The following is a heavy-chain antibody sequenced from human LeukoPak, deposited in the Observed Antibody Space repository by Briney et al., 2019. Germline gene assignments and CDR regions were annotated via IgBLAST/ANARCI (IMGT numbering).Heavy chain of an antibody. CDR3: ARGDQRYCSSPSCPYYFAY. CDR1: GFTFSSYS. Sequence: GGSLRLSCAASGFTFSSYSMNWVRQAPGKGLEWVSSISSSSSYIYYADSVKGRFTISRDNPKNSLYLQMNSLRAEDTAVYYCARGDQRYCSSPSCPYYFAYWGQGTLVTVSS. V-gene: IGHV3-21*01. D-gene: IGHD2-2*01. J-gene: IGHJ4*02. CDR2: ISSSSSYI.